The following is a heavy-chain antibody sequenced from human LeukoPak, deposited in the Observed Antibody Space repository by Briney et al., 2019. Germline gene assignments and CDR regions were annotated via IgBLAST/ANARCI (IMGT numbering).Heavy chain of an antibody. D-gene: IGHD6-19*01. CDR3: ARDRLRLLPAFDI. J-gene: IGHJ3*02. CDR2: IYYSGNT. V-gene: IGHV4-39*07. CDR1: GGSIITTNYY. Sequence: SETLSLTCTVSGGSIITTNYYWGWIRQPPGKGLEWIGSIYYSGNTYYKPSLKSRVTISVDTSKNQFSLKLPSVTAADTAVYYCARDRLRLLPAFDIWGQGTMVTVSS.